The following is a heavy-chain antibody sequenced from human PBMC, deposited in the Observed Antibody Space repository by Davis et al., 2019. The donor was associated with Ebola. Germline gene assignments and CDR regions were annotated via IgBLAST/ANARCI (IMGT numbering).Heavy chain of an antibody. CDR2: ISGSGGST. CDR1: GFTFSSYE. Sequence: GESLKISCAASGFTFSSYEMNWVRQAPGKGLEWVSAISGSGGSTYYADSVKGRFTISRDNAKNSLYLQMNSLRDEDTAVYYCAREGYYYDSSGYQYYFDYWGQGTLVTVSS. D-gene: IGHD3-22*01. CDR3: AREGYYYDSSGYQYYFDY. V-gene: IGHV3-23*01. J-gene: IGHJ4*02.